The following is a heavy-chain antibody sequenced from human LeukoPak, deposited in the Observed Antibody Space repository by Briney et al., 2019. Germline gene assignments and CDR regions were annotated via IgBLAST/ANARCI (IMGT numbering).Heavy chain of an antibody. Sequence: SETLSLTCTVSGGSISSYYWSWIRQPAGKGLEWIGRIYTSGSTNYNPSLKSRVTMSVDTSKNQFSLKLSSVTAADTAVYYCAREGAGTTNSYYYYYYMDVWGKGTTVTVSS. CDR2: IYTSGST. J-gene: IGHJ6*03. V-gene: IGHV4-4*07. CDR3: AREGAGTTNSYYYYYYMDV. D-gene: IGHD1-14*01. CDR1: GGSISSYY.